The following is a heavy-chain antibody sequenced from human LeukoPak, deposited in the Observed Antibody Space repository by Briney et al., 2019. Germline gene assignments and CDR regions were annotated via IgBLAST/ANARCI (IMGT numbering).Heavy chain of an antibody. Sequence: GGSLRLSCASSGFTFTNSWMAWVRQAPGKGLEWVANIKQDGSTKHYADSLKGRFTISRDNPKNSLYLQMNSLRADDTAVYYCARDTDGSLDFWGQGILVTVAS. CDR2: IKQDGSTK. CDR3: ARDTDGSLDF. V-gene: IGHV3-7*01. J-gene: IGHJ4*02. CDR1: GFTFTNSW. D-gene: IGHD1-26*01.